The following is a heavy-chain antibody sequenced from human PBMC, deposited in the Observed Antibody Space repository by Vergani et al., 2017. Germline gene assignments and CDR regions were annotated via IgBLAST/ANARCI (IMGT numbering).Heavy chain of an antibody. D-gene: IGHD3-10*01. V-gene: IGHV3-33*06. J-gene: IGHJ6*02. CDR1: GFTFSSYG. CDR2: IWYDGSNK. Sequence: VQLVESGGGLVQPGGSLRLSCAASGFTFSSYGMHWVRQAPGKGLEWVAVIWYDGSNKYYADSVKGRFTISRDNSKNTLYLQMNSLRAEDTAVYYCAKYDYGSGSYYRGYYYYGMDVWGQGTTVTVSS. CDR3: AKYDYGSGSYYRGYYYYGMDV.